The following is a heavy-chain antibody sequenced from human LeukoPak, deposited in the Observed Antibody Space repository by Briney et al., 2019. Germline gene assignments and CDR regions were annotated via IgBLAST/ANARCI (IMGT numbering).Heavy chain of an antibody. CDR2: ISVSGGST. J-gene: IGHJ4*02. Sequence: GGSLRLSCAASGFTFSSYAMSWVRQAPGKGLEWVSAISVSGGSTYYADSVKGRFTISRDNSKNTLYLQMNSLRAEDTAVYYCAKDTSMVRGAPDYWGQGTLVTVSS. CDR3: AKDTSMVRGAPDY. V-gene: IGHV3-23*01. D-gene: IGHD3-10*01. CDR1: GFTFSSYA.